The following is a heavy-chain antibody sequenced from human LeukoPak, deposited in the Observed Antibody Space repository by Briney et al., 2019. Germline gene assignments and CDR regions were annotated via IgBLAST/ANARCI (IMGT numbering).Heavy chain of an antibody. D-gene: IGHD6-13*01. V-gene: IGHV4-30-2*01. CDR1: GGSISSGGYY. CDR2: IYHSGST. CDR3: ARGGRLAAAGTDY. Sequence: PSETLSLTCTVSGGSISSGGYYWSWIRQPPGKGLEWIGYIYHSGSTYYNPSLKSRVTISVDTSKNQFSLKLSSVTAADTAVYYCARGGRLAAAGTDYWGQGTLVTVSS. J-gene: IGHJ4*02.